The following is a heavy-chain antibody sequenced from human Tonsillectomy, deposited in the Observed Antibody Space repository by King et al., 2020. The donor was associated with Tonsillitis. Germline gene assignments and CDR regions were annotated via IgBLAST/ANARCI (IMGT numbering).Heavy chain of an antibody. CDR2: IIPISGTA. D-gene: IGHD6-6*01. CDR3: ARVPDVYSNSASGINYYYYMDV. Sequence: QLVQSGAEMKKPGSSMKVSCKASGGTFSSYAISWVRQAPGQGLEWMGGIIPISGTANYAQNFRGRVTITADESTSTAYMELSSLRSEDTAVYYCARVPDVYSNSASGINYYYYMDVWGKGTTVTVSS. CDR1: GGTFSSYA. J-gene: IGHJ6*03. V-gene: IGHV1-69*01.